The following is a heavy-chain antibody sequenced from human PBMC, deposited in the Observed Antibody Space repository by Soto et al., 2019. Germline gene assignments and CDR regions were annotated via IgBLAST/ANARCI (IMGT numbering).Heavy chain of an antibody. V-gene: IGHV4-59*01. Sequence: SETLSLTCTVSGGSISSYYWSWIRQPPGKGLEWIGYIYYSGSTNYNPSLKSRVTISVDTSKNQFSLKLSSVTAADTAVYYCARVFWDGEAVYYYYMDVWGKGTTVTVSS. CDR3: ARVFWDGEAVYYYYMDV. J-gene: IGHJ6*03. CDR2: IYYSGST. D-gene: IGHD3-10*01. CDR1: GGSISSYY.